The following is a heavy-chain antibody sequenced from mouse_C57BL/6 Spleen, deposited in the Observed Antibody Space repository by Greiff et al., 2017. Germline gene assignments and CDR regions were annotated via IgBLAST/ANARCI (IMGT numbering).Heavy chain of an antibody. CDR2: LYPGDGDT. J-gene: IGHJ1*03. CDR1: GYAFSSSW. V-gene: IGHV1-82*01. D-gene: IGHD1-1*01. Sequence: VKLVESGPELVKPGASVKISCKASGYAFSSSWMNWVKQRPGKGLEWIGRLYPGDGDTNYNGKFKGKATLTADKSSSTAYMQLSSLTSEDSAVYFCARGYYYGSSYGYFDVWGTGTTVTVSS. CDR3: ARGYYYGSSYGYFDV.